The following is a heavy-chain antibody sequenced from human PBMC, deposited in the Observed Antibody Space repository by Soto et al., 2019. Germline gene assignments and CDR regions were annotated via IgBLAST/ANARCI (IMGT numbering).Heavy chain of an antibody. J-gene: IGHJ6*02. CDR3: AREQGWELLNGGYYGMDV. V-gene: IGHV4-59*01. Sequence: PSETLSLTCTVSGGSISSYYWSWIRQPPGKGLEWIGYIYYSGSTNYNPSLESRVTISVDTSKNQFSLKLSSVTAADTAVYYCAREQGWELLNGGYYGMDVWGQGTTVTVSS. CDR2: IYYSGST. D-gene: IGHD1-26*01. CDR1: GGSISSYY.